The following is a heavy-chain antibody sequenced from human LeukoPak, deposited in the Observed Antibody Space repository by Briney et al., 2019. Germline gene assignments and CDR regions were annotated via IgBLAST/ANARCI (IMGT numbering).Heavy chain of an antibody. CDR3: ARDRGGDYFDY. Sequence: GASVKVSCKASGYTFTSYGISWVRQAPGQGLEWMGGIIPIFGTANYAQKFQGRVTITADESTSTAYMELSSLRSEDTAVYYCARDRGGDYFDYWGQGTLVTVSS. V-gene: IGHV1-69*13. D-gene: IGHD2-21*01. CDR2: IIPIFGTA. CDR1: GYTFTSYG. J-gene: IGHJ4*02.